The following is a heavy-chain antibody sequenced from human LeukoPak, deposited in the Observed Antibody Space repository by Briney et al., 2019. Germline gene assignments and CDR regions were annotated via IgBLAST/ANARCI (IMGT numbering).Heavy chain of an antibody. CDR3: ARADPYGDFFT. V-gene: IGHV4-30-4*01. D-gene: IGHD4-17*01. J-gene: IGHJ4*02. CDR2: IYYSGST. Sequence: SETLSLTCTVSGGSISSGDYYWSWIRQPPGKGLEWIGYIYYSGSTHYNPSLKSRVTISVDTSKNQFSLKLSSVTAADTAVYYCARADPYGDFFTWGQGTLVTVSS. CDR1: GGSISSGDYY.